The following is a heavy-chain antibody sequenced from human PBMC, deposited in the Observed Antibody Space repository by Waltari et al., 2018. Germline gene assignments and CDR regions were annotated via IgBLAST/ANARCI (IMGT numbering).Heavy chain of an antibody. CDR2: ISGSGGST. J-gene: IGHJ6*02. CDR1: GFTFSSYA. V-gene: IGHV3-23*01. D-gene: IGHD1-26*01. CDR3: ARVEGEQPYYYGMDV. Sequence: EVQLLESGGGLVQPGGSLRLSCAASGFTFSSYAMRWVRQAPGKGLEWVSAISGSGGSTYYADSVKGRFTISRDNSKNTLYLQMNSLRAEDTAVYYCARVEGEQPYYYGMDVWGQGTTVTVSS.